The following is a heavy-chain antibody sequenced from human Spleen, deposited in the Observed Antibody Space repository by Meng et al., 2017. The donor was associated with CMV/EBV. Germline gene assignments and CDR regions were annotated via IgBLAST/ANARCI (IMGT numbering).Heavy chain of an antibody. Sequence: TFSSRSVRWGRQAAGQRRERKGGGTHDFENADYAEKIRDRVTIRREDSATTDYMEMRSLGSEDTAVYFCARGHRSTVGGVIIWPLEDWGQGTLVTVSS. D-gene: IGHD3-16*02. CDR3: ARGHRSTVGGVIIWPLED. CDR2: GTHDFENA. V-gene: IGHV1-69*05. J-gene: IGHJ4*02. CDR1: TFSSRS.